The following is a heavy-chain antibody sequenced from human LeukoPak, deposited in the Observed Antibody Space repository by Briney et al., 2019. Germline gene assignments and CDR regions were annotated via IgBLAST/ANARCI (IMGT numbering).Heavy chain of an antibody. D-gene: IGHD3-22*01. V-gene: IGHV4-4*09. Sequence: SETLSLTCSISGGSISSSFDWSWIRQPPGKGLEWIGSIENSGTTNYNPSLKSRVTMSVDTSKNQFSLKLSSVTAADTAVYYCARAPRDSSSSNYMRRFDYWGQGTLVTVSS. CDR2: IENSGTT. CDR3: ARAPRDSSSSNYMRRFDY. J-gene: IGHJ4*02. CDR1: GGSISSSFD.